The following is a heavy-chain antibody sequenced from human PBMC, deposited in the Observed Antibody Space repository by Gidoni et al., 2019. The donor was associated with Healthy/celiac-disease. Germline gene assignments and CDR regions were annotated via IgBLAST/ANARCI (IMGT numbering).Heavy chain of an antibody. J-gene: IGHJ4*02. CDR3: AKGKGIIVVVPAALDY. V-gene: IGHV3-23*01. Sequence: EVQLLESGGGLVQPGGSLRLSCAASGFTFSSYAMSWVRQAPGKGLEWVSAISGSGGSTYYADSVKGRFTISRDNSKNTLYLQMNSLRAEDTAVYYCAKGKGIIVVVPAALDYWGQGTLVTVSS. CDR1: GFTFSSYA. D-gene: IGHD2-2*01. CDR2: ISGSGGST.